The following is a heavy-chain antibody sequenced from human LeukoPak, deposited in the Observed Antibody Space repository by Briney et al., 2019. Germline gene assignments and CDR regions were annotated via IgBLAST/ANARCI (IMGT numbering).Heavy chain of an antibody. J-gene: IGHJ4*02. Sequence: GGSLRLSCETAGFTFSSYVMHWVRRTPGKGLVWVSRISHDGIISYADSVKGRFTISRDNSKNTVYLQMNSLRAEDTAVYYCARESGYNSYSSSWYDDYWGQGTLVTVSS. CDR3: ARESGYNSYSSSWYDDY. V-gene: IGHV3-74*01. CDR2: ISHDGII. CDR1: GFTFSSYV. D-gene: IGHD6-13*01.